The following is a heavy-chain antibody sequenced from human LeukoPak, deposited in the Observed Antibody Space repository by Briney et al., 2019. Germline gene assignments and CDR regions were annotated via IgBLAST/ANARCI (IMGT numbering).Heavy chain of an antibody. Sequence: SVKVSCKASGGTFSSYAISWVRQAPGQGLEWMGGIIPIFGTANYAQKFQGRGTTTTDESTSTAYMELSSLRSEDTAVYYCASAGFGELSYYYYMDVWGKGTTVTVSS. CDR1: GGTFSSYA. CDR3: ASAGFGELSYYYYMDV. CDR2: IIPIFGTA. V-gene: IGHV1-69*05. J-gene: IGHJ6*03. D-gene: IGHD3-10*01.